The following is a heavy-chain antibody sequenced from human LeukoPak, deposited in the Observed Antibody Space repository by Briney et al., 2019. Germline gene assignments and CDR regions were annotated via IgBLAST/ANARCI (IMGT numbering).Heavy chain of an antibody. D-gene: IGHD1-26*01. V-gene: IGHV3-23*01. CDR2: ISGSGGST. J-gene: IGHJ4*02. Sequence: PGGSLRLSCAASGFTFSSYAMSWVRQAPGKGLEWVSAISGSGGSTYYADSVKGRFTISRDNSKNTLYLQMNSLRAEDTAVYYCAKATWELLGTGYYFDYWGQGTLVTVSS. CDR3: AKATWELLGTGYYFDY. CDR1: GFTFSSYA.